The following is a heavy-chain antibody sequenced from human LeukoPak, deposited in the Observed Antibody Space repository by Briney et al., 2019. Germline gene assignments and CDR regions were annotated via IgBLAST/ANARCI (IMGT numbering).Heavy chain of an antibody. D-gene: IGHD6-13*01. CDR2: INSDGSTT. J-gene: IGHJ4*02. Sequence: PGGSLRLSCVVSGFTFSSYWMHWVRQAPGKGLVWVSRINSDGSTTTYADSVKGRFTISRDNAKNTLYLQMNSLRAEDTAVYYCLSIAAAGTGYWGQGILVTVSS. CDR1: GFTFSSYW. V-gene: IGHV3-74*01. CDR3: LSIAAAGTGY.